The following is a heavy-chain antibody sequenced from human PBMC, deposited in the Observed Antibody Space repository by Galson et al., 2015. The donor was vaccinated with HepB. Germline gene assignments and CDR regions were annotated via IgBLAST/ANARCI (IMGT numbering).Heavy chain of an antibody. CDR3: ARSTFFGVVTDP. J-gene: IGHJ5*02. CDR2: IYYSGST. V-gene: IGHV4-59*01. Sequence: ETLSLTCTVSGGSISSYYWSWIRQPPGKGLEWIGYIYYSGSTNYNPSLKSRVTISVDTSKNQFSLKLSSVTAADTAVYYCARSTFFGVVTDPWGQGTLVTVSS. D-gene: IGHD3-3*01. CDR1: GGSISSYY.